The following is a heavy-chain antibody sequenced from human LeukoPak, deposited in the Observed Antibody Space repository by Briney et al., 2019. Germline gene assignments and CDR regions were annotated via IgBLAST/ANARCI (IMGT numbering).Heavy chain of an antibody. CDR3: ARGAGGIVVVPAAHRYYMDV. CDR1: GGTCSCYA. V-gene: IGHV1-69*05. Sequence: SVKHSCKASGGTCSCYAISWVRQAPGQGLEWMGGIMPIFGTANYAQKFQGRVTITTDESTSTAYMELSSLRSEDTAVYYCARGAGGIVVVPAAHRYYMDVWGKGTTVTVSS. D-gene: IGHD2-2*01. J-gene: IGHJ6*03. CDR2: IMPIFGTA.